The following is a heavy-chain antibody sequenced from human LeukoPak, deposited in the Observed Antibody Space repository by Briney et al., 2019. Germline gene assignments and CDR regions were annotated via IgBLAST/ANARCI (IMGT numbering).Heavy chain of an antibody. Sequence: SETLSLTCAVYGGSFSGYYWSWIRQPPGKGLEWIGEINHSGSTNYNPSLKSRVTISVDTSKNQFSLKLSSVTAADTAVYYCARRLRSSTSRGYFQHWGQGTLVTVSS. V-gene: IGHV4-34*01. J-gene: IGHJ1*01. CDR2: INHSGST. D-gene: IGHD2-2*01. CDR1: GGSFSGYY. CDR3: ARRLRSSTSRGYFQH.